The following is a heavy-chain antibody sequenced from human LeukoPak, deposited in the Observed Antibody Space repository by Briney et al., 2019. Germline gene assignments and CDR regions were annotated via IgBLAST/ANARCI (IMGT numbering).Heavy chain of an antibody. CDR1: GDSVSRNNAA. CDR2: TYYKSKWYY. D-gene: IGHD1-1*01. Sequence: SQTLSLTCAISGDSVSRNNAAWNWIRQSPSRGLEWLGRTYYKSKWYYDYAVSVKSRITINPDTSRNQFSLQLNSVTPEDTAVYYCARDPSQTGTLPSDIWGQGTMVTVSS. J-gene: IGHJ3*02. CDR3: ARDPSQTGTLPSDI. V-gene: IGHV6-1*01.